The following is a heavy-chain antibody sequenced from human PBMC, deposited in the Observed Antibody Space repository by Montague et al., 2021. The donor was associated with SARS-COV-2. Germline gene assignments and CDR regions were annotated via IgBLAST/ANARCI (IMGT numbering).Heavy chain of an antibody. J-gene: IGHJ5*01. D-gene: IGHD3-3*01. CDR3: ATLWVTEEVTIFGVVTSHNWFDP. CDR1: GFTFSSYA. CDR2: ISGSGGST. V-gene: IGHV3-23*01. Sequence: SLRLSCAASGFTFSSYAMSWVRQAPGKGLEWVSAISGSGGSTYYADSAKGRFTISRDNSKNTLYLQMNSLRAEDTAVYYCATLWVTEEVTIFGVVTSHNWFDPWGQGTLVTVSS.